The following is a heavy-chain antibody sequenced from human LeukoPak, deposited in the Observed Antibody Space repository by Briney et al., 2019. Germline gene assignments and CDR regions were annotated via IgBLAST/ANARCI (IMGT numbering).Heavy chain of an antibody. CDR1: GDSVSSNSAA. D-gene: IGHD3-22*01. Sequence: SQTLSLTCAISGDSVSSNSAAWNWIRQSPSRGLEWLGRTYYRPKWYNDYAVSVKSRITINPDTSKNQFSLQLNSVTPEDTAVYYCARGRITMIVAAYYYYMDVWGKGTTVTVSS. CDR2: TYYRPKWYN. J-gene: IGHJ6*03. CDR3: ARGRITMIVAAYYYYMDV. V-gene: IGHV6-1*01.